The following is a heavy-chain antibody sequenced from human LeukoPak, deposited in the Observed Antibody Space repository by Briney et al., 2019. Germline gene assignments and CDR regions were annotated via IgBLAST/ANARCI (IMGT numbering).Heavy chain of an antibody. CDR2: ISGSGGST. CDR3: AKTYSSSTGLDAFDI. V-gene: IGHV3-23*01. D-gene: IGHD6-6*01. Sequence: ETLSLTCTVSGGSISSYYWSWVRQAPGKGLEWVSAISGSGGSTYYADSVKGRFTISRDNSKNTLYLQMDSLRAEDTAVYYCAKTYSSSTGLDAFDIWGQGTMVTVSS. CDR1: GGSISSYY. J-gene: IGHJ3*02.